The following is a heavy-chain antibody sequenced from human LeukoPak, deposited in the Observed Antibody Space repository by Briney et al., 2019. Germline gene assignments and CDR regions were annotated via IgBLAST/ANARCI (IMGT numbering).Heavy chain of an antibody. D-gene: IGHD2-21*01. CDR3: AGYSNNSYMGLF. Sequence: ASVKLSCKVAGYTFTFYYIDWDREAPGQGLEWMGWINPNSGGTNYAQKFQGRVTMTRDTSINTAYMELNRLKSDDTALYYCAGYSNNSYMGLFWGQKTLVTVSS. J-gene: IGHJ4*02. V-gene: IGHV1-2*02. CDR1: GYTFTFYY. CDR2: INPNSGGT.